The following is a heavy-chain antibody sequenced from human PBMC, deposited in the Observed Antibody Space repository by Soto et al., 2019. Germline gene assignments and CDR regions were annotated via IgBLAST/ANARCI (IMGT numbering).Heavy chain of an antibody. CDR3: ARTVSLTVTTSSYYYYGMDV. CDR2: IYPGDSDT. CDR1: GYSFTSYW. Sequence: SLKISCKGSGYSFTSYWIGWVRQMPGKGLEWMGIIYPGDSDTRYSPSFQGQVTISADKSISTAYLQWSSLKASDTAMYYCARTVSLTVTTSSYYYYGMDVWGQGTTVTVSS. D-gene: IGHD4-17*01. J-gene: IGHJ6*02. V-gene: IGHV5-51*01.